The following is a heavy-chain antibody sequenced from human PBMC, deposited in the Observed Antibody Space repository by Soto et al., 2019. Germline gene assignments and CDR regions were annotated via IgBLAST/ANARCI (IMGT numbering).Heavy chain of an antibody. V-gene: IGHV3-30*03. D-gene: IGHD2-2*01. J-gene: IGHJ6*02. CDR2: ISYDGSNK. Sequence: GSLLLSCSASGFTFSGYGMHWVRQAPGKGLEWVAVISYDGSNKYYADSVKGRFTISRDNSKNTLYLQMNSLRAEDTAVYYCARDGGCSSTSCRTYYYYYGMDVWGQGTTVTVSS. CDR1: GFTFSGYG. CDR3: ARDGGCSSTSCRTYYYYYGMDV.